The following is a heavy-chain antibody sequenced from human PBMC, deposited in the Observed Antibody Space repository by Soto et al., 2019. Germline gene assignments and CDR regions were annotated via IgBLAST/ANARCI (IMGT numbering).Heavy chain of an antibody. CDR2: ISAYNANA. CDR1: GYTFRNFG. CDR3: ARENSYFDY. Sequence: QIQLLQSGAEVKKPGASVKVTCKASGYTFRNFGICWVRQAPGQGLEWMGWISAYNANANNAQKVQGRLTMPADTSTSTAYMELRSLRSDDTAVYYCARENSYFDYWGQGPLVTVSS. V-gene: IGHV1-18*01. J-gene: IGHJ4*02.